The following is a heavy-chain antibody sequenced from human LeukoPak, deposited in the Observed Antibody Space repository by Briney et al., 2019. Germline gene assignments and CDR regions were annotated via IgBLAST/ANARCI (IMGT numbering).Heavy chain of an antibody. CDR1: GFTFSDYY. J-gene: IGHJ4*02. Sequence: PGGSLRLSCAASGFTFSDYYMTWIRQAPGKGLEWVSYISSSSSYTNYADSVKGRFTISRDNAKNSLYLQMNSLRAEDTAVYYCARVGSIAAAGTYDYWGRGTLVTVSS. CDR3: ARVGSIAAAGTYDY. CDR2: ISSSSSYT. V-gene: IGHV3-11*06. D-gene: IGHD6-13*01.